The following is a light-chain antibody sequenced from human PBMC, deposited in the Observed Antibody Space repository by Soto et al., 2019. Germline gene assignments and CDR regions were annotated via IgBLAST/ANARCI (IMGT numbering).Light chain of an antibody. CDR2: EVS. Sequence: QSALTQPASVSGSTGQSITISCTGNSSDVGGYNYVSWYQQHPGKAPKLMIYEVSNRPSGVSNRFSGSKSGNTASLTISGLQAEDEADYYCSSYTSSSTLVVFGGGTQLTVL. V-gene: IGLV2-14*01. CDR3: SSYTSSSTLVV. CDR1: SSDVGGYNY. J-gene: IGLJ2*01.